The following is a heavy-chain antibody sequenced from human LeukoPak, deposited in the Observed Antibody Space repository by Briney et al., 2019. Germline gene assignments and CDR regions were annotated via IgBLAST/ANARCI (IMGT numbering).Heavy chain of an antibody. D-gene: IGHD3-22*01. J-gene: IGHJ4*02. CDR3: ARDRRYYYDSSGYFFGFGY. CDR2: TYYRSKWYS. Sequence: SQTLSLTCAISGDSVSRNTAGWSWIRQSPSRGLEWLGRTYYRSKWYSDFAPSVRNRITINPDTSKNQFSLQLNSVTPEDTAVYYCARDRRYYYDSSGYFFGFGYWGQGTLVTVSS. V-gene: IGHV6-1*01. CDR1: GDSVSRNTAG.